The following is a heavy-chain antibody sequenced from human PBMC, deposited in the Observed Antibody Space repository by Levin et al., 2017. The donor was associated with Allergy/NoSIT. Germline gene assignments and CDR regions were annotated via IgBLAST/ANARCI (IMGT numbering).Heavy chain of an antibody. CDR2: ISNSATDR. CDR1: GFTFSDYF. CDR3: ARVSQTVAAGIFDY. D-gene: IGHD6-13*01. V-gene: IGHV3-11*01. Sequence: GGSLRLSCAASGFTFSDYFMSWIRQAPGKGPEWIAHISNSATDRYYADSVKGRFTVSRDNAKESLYLHLSSLRAEDTAVYYCARVSQTVAAGIFDYWGQGTLVTVSS. J-gene: IGHJ4*02.